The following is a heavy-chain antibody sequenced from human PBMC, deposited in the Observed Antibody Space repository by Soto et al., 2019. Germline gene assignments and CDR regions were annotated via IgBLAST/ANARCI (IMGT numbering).Heavy chain of an antibody. CDR3: ATPHYGSGGYYITIDY. J-gene: IGHJ4*02. CDR1: GGTFSSYA. V-gene: IGHV1-69*13. CDR2: IIPIFGTA. D-gene: IGHD3-10*01. Sequence: SVKVSGKASGGTFSSYAISWVRQAPGQGLEWMGGIIPIFGTANYAQKFQGRVTITADESTSTAYMELSSLRSEDTAVYYCATPHYGSGGYYITIDYWGQGTLVTVSS.